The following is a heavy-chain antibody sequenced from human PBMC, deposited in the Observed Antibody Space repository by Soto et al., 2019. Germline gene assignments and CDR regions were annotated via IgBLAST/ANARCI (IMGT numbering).Heavy chain of an antibody. D-gene: IGHD3-10*01. V-gene: IGHV4-39*01. CDR1: GGSISSSSYY. J-gene: IGHJ4*02. CDR3: ARRGSGSYSDY. CDR2: IYYSGST. Sequence: SETLSLTCTVSGGSISSSSYYWGWIRQPPGKGLEWIGSIYYSGSTYYNPSLKSRVTISVDTSKNQFSLKLSSVTAADTAVYYCARRGSGSYSDYWGQGILVTSP.